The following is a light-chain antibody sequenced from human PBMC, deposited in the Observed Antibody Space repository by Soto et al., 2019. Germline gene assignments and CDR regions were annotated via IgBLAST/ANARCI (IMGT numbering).Light chain of an antibody. V-gene: IGLV2-14*01. CDR3: SSHTSSSTLVV. CDR2: EVS. CDR1: SSDVGGYNY. Sequence: QSGLTQPASVSGSPGQSITISCTGTSSDVGGYNYVSWYQQHPGKAPKLMIYEVSNRPSGVSNRFSGSKSGNTASLTISGLQAEDEADYYCSSHTSSSTLVVFGGGTKLTVL. J-gene: IGLJ2*01.